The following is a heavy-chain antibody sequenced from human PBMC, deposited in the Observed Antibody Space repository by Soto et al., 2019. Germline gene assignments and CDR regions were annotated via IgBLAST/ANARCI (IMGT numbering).Heavy chain of an antibody. V-gene: IGHV3-30*18. CDR2: ISYDGSNK. CDR1: GFTFSSYG. J-gene: IGHJ6*02. CDR3: AKDFDYGDYSYYYYYYGMDV. Sequence: QVQLVESGGGVVQPGRSLRLSCAASGFTFSSYGMHWVRQAPGKGLEWVAVISYDGSNKYYADSVKGRFTISRDNSKNTLYLRMNSLGAEDTAVYYCAKDFDYGDYSYYYYYYGMDVWGQGSTVTVFS. D-gene: IGHD4-17*01.